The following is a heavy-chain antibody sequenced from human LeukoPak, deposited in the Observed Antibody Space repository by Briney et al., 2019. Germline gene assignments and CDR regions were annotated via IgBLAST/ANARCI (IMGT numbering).Heavy chain of an antibody. V-gene: IGHV5-51*01. D-gene: IGHD3-9*01. CDR3: ARRTPDYYDILTGYGWFDP. CDR1: GYSFTSYW. J-gene: IGHJ5*02. Sequence: GESPKISCKGSGYSFTSYWIGWVRQMPGKGLEWMGIIYPGDSDTRYSPSFQGQVTISADKSISTAYLQWSSLKASDTAMYYCARRTPDYYDILTGYGWFDPWGQGTLVTVSS. CDR2: IYPGDSDT.